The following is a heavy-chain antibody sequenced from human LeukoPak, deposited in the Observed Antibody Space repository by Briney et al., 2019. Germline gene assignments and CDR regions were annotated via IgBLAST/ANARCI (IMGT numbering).Heavy chain of an antibody. CDR2: IYYSGIT. Sequence: PSETLSLTRTVSGGSITGYYWSWIRQPPGKGLEWVAYIYYSGITNYNPSLKSRVTVSVDMSKNQVSLQLSSVTAADTAVYYCARGQRGYPYWGQGTLVTVSS. CDR1: GGSITGYY. D-gene: IGHD5-18*01. CDR3: ARGQRGYPY. V-gene: IGHV4-59*01. J-gene: IGHJ4*02.